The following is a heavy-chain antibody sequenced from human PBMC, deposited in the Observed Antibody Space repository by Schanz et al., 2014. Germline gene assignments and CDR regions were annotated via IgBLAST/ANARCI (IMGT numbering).Heavy chain of an antibody. Sequence: EVQLLESGGGLVQPGGSLRLSCAASGFTFSSYAMSWVRQAPGKGLEWVSAISGSGGSTYYADSMKGRFTVSRDNAENALYLQMNSLRAEDTGLYFCARGGSWSHYRLDYWGQGTLVTVSS. CDR3: ARGGSWSHYRLDY. CDR2: ISGSGGST. J-gene: IGHJ4*02. CDR1: GFTFSSYA. V-gene: IGHV3-23*01. D-gene: IGHD1-26*01.